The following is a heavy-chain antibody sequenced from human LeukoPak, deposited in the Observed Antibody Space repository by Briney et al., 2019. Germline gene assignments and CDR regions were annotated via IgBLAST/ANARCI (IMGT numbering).Heavy chain of an antibody. CDR1: GGSISSSSYY. CDR2: IYYSGST. J-gene: IGHJ6*02. Sequence: TSETLSLTCTVSGGSISSSSYYWGWIRQPPGKGLEWIGSIYYSGSTNYNPSLKSRVTISVDTSKNQFSLKLSSVTAADTAVYYCARDKNTHGMDVWGQGTTVTVSS. D-gene: IGHD1/OR15-1a*01. CDR3: ARDKNTHGMDV. V-gene: IGHV4-39*07.